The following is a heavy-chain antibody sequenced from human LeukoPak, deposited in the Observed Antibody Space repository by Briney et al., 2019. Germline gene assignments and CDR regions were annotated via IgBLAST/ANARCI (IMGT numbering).Heavy chain of an antibody. CDR3: ARAIYDSSGYYYVVIRSSYFDY. J-gene: IGHJ4*02. CDR2: IYYSGST. CDR1: GGSISSGGYY. Sequence: PSETLSLTCTVSGGSISSGGYYWSWIRQHPGKGLEWIGYIYYSGSTYYNPSLKSRVTISVDTSKNQFSLKLSSVTAADTAVYYCARAIYDSSGYYYVVIRSSYFDYWGQGTLVTVSS. D-gene: IGHD3-22*01. V-gene: IGHV4-31*03.